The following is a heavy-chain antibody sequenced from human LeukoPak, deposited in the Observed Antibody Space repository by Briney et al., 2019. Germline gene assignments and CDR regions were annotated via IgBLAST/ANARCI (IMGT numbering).Heavy chain of an antibody. Sequence: GESLKISCKGSGYIFTNYWITWVRQMPGKGLEWMGIISPDDSEIRYSPSFRGQVTISADKSTSTAYLQWSRLKASDTAIYYCARHEGSGSYYSYWGQGTLVTVSS. J-gene: IGHJ4*02. CDR1: GYIFTNYW. CDR3: ARHEGSGSYYSY. CDR2: ISPDDSEI. V-gene: IGHV5-51*01. D-gene: IGHD1-26*01.